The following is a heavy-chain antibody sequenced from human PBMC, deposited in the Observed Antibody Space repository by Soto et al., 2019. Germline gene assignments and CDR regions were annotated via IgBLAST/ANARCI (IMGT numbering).Heavy chain of an antibody. CDR1: GYTFTSYA. CDR3: ARSRSYYGSGSSINGNYFDY. J-gene: IGHJ4*02. CDR2: INPNSGGT. D-gene: IGHD3-10*01. Sequence: ASVKVSCKASGYTFTSYAMHWVRQAPGQGIEWIGWINPNSGGTNYAQKFQGWVTMTRDTSISTAYMELSRLRSDDTAVYYCARSRSYYGSGSSINGNYFDYWGQGTLVTVSS. V-gene: IGHV1-2*04.